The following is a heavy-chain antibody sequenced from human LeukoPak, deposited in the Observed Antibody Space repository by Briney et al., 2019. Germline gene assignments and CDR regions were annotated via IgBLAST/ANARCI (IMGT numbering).Heavy chain of an antibody. D-gene: IGHD3-10*01. J-gene: IGHJ4*02. V-gene: IGHV5-51*01. CDR2: IYPGDSDT. CDR3: ATLHYYGSGSYQYYFDY. CDR1: GYTLTSYG. Sequence: KVSCKASGYTLTSYGISWVRQAPGQGLEWMGIIYPGDSDTRYSPTFQGQVTISADKSISTAYLQWSSLKASDTAMYYCATLHYYGSGSYQYYFDYWGQGTLVTVSS.